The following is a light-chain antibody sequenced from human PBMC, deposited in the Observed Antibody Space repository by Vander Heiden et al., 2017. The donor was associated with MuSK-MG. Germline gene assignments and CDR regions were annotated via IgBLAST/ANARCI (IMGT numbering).Light chain of an antibody. J-gene: IGLJ2*01. CDR3: QAWDSSIVV. V-gene: IGLV3-1*01. CDR1: KLGDKY. CDR2: QDS. Sequence: SYELTQPPSVSVSPGQTASITCPGDKLGDKYACWYQQKPGQSPVLVIYQDSKRPSGIPERFSGSNSGNTATLTISGTQAMDEADYDCQAWDSSIVVFGGGTKLTVL.